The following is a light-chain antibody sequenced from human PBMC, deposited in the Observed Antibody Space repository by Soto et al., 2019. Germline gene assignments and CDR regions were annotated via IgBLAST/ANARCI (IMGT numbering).Light chain of an antibody. CDR3: QQSYNTRGFT. V-gene: IGKV1-39*01. CDR1: QNINNY. CDR2: AAS. Sequence: DIQMTQSPSSLSASVGDRVTITCRASQNINNYLNWYQQKPGKAPKLLIYAASSLQSGVPARFSGSGSGTDFTLTISSLQPEDFATYYCQQSYNTRGFTFGPGTKVDIK. J-gene: IGKJ3*01.